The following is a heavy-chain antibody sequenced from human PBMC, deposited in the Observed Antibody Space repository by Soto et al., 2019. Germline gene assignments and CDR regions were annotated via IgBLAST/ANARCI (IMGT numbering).Heavy chain of an antibody. CDR3: AKNRVGVTTVTKEINH. D-gene: IGHD4-17*01. Sequence: PGGSLRLSCAASGFTFSSYAMSWVRQAPGKGLEWVSAISGSGGSTYYADSVKGRFTISRDNSKNTLYLQMNSLRAEDTAVYYCAKNRVGVTTVTKEINHWGQGTLVTVSS. CDR1: GFTFSSYA. CDR2: ISGSGGST. V-gene: IGHV3-23*01. J-gene: IGHJ4*02.